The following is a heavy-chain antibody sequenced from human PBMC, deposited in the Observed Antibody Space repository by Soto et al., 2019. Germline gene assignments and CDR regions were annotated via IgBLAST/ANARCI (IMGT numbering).Heavy chain of an antibody. J-gene: IGHJ6*03. CDR3: AHSRVPAAMEIYYYYYMDV. CDR2: IYWDDDK. D-gene: IGHD2-2*01. Sequence: QITLKESGPTLVKPTQTLTLTCTFSGFSLSTSGVGVGWIRQPPGKALEWLALIYWDDDKRYSPSLKSRLTITKDTPKHQVVLTMTNMDPVDTATYYCAHSRVPAAMEIYYYYYMDVWGKGTTVTVSS. V-gene: IGHV2-5*02. CDR1: GFSLSTSGVG.